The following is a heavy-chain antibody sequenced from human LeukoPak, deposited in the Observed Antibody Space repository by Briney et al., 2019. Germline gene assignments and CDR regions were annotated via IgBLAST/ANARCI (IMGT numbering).Heavy chain of an antibody. CDR1: GFFFNPYA. V-gene: IGHV3-33*01. Sequence: GGSLRPSCAALGFFFNPYAMHCFSQAPGKGLEWVTMIWYDGSNKYYGDSVKGRFTIARDNSKNTLYLQMNSLRDRHTAVYYCVRDSPSSGWSFHYCGREALVTVSS. D-gene: IGHD6-19*01. J-gene: IGHJ4*02. CDR3: VRDSPSSGWSFHY. CDR2: IWYDGSNK.